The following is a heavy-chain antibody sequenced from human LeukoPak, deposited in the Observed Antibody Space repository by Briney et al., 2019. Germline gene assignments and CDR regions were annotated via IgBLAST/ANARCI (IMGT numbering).Heavy chain of an antibody. D-gene: IGHD2-21*01. V-gene: IGHV3-30*03. CDR2: ISYDGSNK. J-gene: IGHJ3*02. CDR3: ASLPLRDSNDAFDI. CDR1: GFTFSDYY. Sequence: GGSLRLSCAASGFTFSDYYMSWIRQAPGKGLEWVAVISYDGSNKYYADSVKGRFTISRDNSKNTLYLQMNSLRAEDTAVYYCASLPLRDSNDAFDIWGQGTMVTVSS.